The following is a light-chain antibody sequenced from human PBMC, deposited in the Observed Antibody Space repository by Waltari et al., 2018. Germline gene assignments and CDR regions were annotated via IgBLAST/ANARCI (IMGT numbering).Light chain of an antibody. Sequence: DLVMTQFPLCLPVPLGEPGSISCRPSQSLVHSDGNTYLNWFQERPGQSPRRLIYKVSNRDSGVPDRSSGSGSGTDYTLKIGRVEAEDVGVYYCMQGTRWPRTFGQGTKGQI. V-gene: IGKV2-30*02. J-gene: IGKJ1*01. CDR3: MQGTRWPRT. CDR2: KVS. CDR1: QSLVHSDGNTY.